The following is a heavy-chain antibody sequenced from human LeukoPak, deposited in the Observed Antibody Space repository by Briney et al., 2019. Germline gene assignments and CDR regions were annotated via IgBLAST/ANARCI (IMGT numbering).Heavy chain of an antibody. V-gene: IGHV4-59*01. D-gene: IGHD3-3*01. CDR3: ARVHYDFWSGYNDY. J-gene: IGHJ4*02. CDR2: IYYSGST. CDR1: GGSISSYY. Sequence: SETLSLTCTVSGGSISSYYWSWIRQPPGKGLEWIGYIYYSGSTNYNPSLKSRVTISVDTSKNQFSLKLSSVTAADTAVYYCARVHYDFWSGYNDYWGQGTLVTVSS.